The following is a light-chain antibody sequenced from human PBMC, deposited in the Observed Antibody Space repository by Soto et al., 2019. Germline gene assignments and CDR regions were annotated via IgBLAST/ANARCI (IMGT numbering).Light chain of an antibody. CDR2: TNN. Sequence: QSVLTQPPSASGTPGQRVTISCSGSSSNIGGNTVSWYQQFPGTAPKLLLYTNNQRPSGVPDRFSGSKSDTSASLAISALQSEDEAHYYCAAWDDSLNGHVFGTGTKLTVL. J-gene: IGLJ1*01. CDR3: AAWDDSLNGHV. CDR1: SSNIGGNT. V-gene: IGLV1-44*01.